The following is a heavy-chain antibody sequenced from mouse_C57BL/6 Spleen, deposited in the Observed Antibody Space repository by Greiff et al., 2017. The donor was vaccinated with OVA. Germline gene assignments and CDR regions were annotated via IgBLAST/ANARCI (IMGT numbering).Heavy chain of an antibody. J-gene: IGHJ3*01. D-gene: IGHD2-1*01. CDR2: ISSGSSTI. CDR1: GFTFSDYG. Sequence: EVQRVESGGGLVKPGGSLKLSCAASGFTFSDYGMHWVRQAPEKGLEWVAYISSGSSTIYYADTVKGRFTISRDNAKNTLFLQMTSLRSEDTAMYYCARKHYGNYWFAYWGQGTLVTVSA. V-gene: IGHV5-17*01. CDR3: ARKHYGNYWFAY.